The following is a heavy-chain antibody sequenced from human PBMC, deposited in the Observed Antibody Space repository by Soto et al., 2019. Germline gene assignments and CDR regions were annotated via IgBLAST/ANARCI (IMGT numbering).Heavy chain of an antibody. CDR3: ARDLEGYDSSGYDY. D-gene: IGHD3-22*01. CDR1: GDTFTGYY. Sequence: ASVKVSCKASGDTFTGYYMHWVRQAPGQGLEWMGWINPNSGGTNYAQKFQGWVTMTRDTSISTAYMELSRLRSDDTAVYYCARDLEGYDSSGYDYWGQGTLVTVSS. CDR2: INPNSGGT. V-gene: IGHV1-2*04. J-gene: IGHJ4*02.